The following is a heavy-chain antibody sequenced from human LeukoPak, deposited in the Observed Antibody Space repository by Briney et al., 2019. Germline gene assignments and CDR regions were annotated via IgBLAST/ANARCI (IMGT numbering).Heavy chain of an antibody. D-gene: IGHD5-12*01. Sequence: GGSLRLSCAASGFTFSSYEMNWVRQAPGKGLEWVSYISSSGSTIYYADSVRGRFTISRDNAKNSLYLQMNSLRAEDTAVYYCARIVATIGGIDYWGQGTLVTVSS. CDR3: ARIVATIGGIDY. CDR1: GFTFSSYE. V-gene: IGHV3-48*03. CDR2: ISSSGSTI. J-gene: IGHJ4*02.